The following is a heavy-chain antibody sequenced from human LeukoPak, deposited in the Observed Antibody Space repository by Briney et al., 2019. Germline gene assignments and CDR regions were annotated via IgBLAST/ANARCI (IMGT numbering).Heavy chain of an antibody. Sequence: PSETLSLTCTVSGGSISSYYWSWIRQPAGKGLEWIGRIYTSGSTNYNPSLKSRVTMSVDTSKNQFSLKLSSVTAADTAVYYCARGLPHPYYYYYYMDVWGKGTTATVSS. V-gene: IGHV4-4*07. D-gene: IGHD4-11*01. CDR2: IYTSGST. CDR1: GGSISSYY. J-gene: IGHJ6*03. CDR3: ARGLPHPYYYYYYMDV.